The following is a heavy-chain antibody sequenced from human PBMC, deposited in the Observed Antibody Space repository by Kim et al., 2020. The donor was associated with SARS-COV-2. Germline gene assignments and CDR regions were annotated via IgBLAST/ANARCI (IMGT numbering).Heavy chain of an antibody. CDR1: GGTFSSYA. D-gene: IGHD2-21*02. CDR2: IIPILGIA. Sequence: SVKVSCKASGGTFSSYAISWVRQAPGQGLEWMGRIIPILGIANYAQKFQGRVTITADKSTSTAYMELSSLRSEDTAVYYCARDLFSGGDPNDYWGQGTLVTVSS. CDR3: ARDLFSGGDPNDY. V-gene: IGHV1-69*04. J-gene: IGHJ4*02.